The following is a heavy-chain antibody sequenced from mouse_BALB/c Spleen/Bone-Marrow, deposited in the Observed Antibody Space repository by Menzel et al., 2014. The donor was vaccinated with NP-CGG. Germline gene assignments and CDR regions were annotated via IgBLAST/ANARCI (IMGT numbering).Heavy chain of an antibody. J-gene: IGHJ2*01. V-gene: IGHV1-82*01. CDR3: ARDYYGSSYDY. CDR1: GYAFSSSW. Sequence: VQLVESGPELVKPGASVKISCKASGYAFSSSWMNWVKQRPGQGLEWIGRIYPGDGDTNYNGKFKGKATLTADKSSSTAYMQLSSLTPVDSAVYFCARDYYGSSYDYWGQGTTLTVSS. D-gene: IGHD1-1*01. CDR2: IYPGDGDT.